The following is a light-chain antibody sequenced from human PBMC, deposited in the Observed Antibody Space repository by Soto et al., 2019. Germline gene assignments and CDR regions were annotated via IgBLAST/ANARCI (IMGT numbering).Light chain of an antibody. CDR1: QNLGTLY. J-gene: IGKJ1*01. CDR3: QQYAGSPRT. CDR2: SAS. Sequence: EIVLEQSPGTLSLSPVERGTLSCRASQNLGTLYLAWFQQKSGQAPRLLIYSASRRATGIPDRFTGSESGTDFTLTINSVEPEDFAVYFCQQYAGSPRTFGQGTQVEIK. V-gene: IGKV3-20*01.